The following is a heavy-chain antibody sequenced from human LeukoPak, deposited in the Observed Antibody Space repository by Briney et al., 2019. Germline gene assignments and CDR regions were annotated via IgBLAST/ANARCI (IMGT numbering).Heavy chain of an antibody. Sequence: GGPLRLSCAASGFTFSSYSMNWVRQAPGKGLEWVSSISSSSSYIYYADSVKGRFTISRDNAKNSLYLQMNSLRAEDTAVYYCAREPSQYYYDSSGSKNDVFDIWGKGTMVTVSS. CDR3: AREPSQYYYDSSGSKNDVFDI. J-gene: IGHJ3*02. V-gene: IGHV3-21*01. CDR1: GFTFSSYS. D-gene: IGHD3-22*01. CDR2: ISSSSSYI.